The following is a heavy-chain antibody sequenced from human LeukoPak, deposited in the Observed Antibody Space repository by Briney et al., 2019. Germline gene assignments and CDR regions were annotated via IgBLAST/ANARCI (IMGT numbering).Heavy chain of an antibody. D-gene: IGHD3-10*01. J-gene: IGHJ4*02. CDR3: AKRGVVIRVILVGFHKEAYYFDS. V-gene: IGHV3-23*01. CDR2: LSGSGGGT. CDR1: GITLSNYG. Sequence: GGSLRLTCAVSGITLSNYGMSWVRQAPGKGLEWVAGLSGSGGGTNYADSVKGRFTISRDNAKNTLYLQMNSLRAEDTAVYFCAKRGVVIRVILVGFHKEAYYFDSWGQGALVTVSS.